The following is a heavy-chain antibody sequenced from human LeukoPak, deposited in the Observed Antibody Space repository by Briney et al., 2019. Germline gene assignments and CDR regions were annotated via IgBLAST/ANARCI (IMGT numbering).Heavy chain of an antibody. CDR2: IYYSGST. CDR1: GGSISSSSYY. D-gene: IGHD3-22*01. Sequence: PSETLSLTCTVSGGSISSSSYYWGWIRQPPGKGLEWIGSIYYSGSTYYNPSLKSRVTISVDTSKNQFSLKLSSVTAADTAVYYCARHHYYDSSGYYEDPGAFDIWGQGTMVTVSS. J-gene: IGHJ3*02. V-gene: IGHV4-39*07. CDR3: ARHHYYDSSGYYEDPGAFDI.